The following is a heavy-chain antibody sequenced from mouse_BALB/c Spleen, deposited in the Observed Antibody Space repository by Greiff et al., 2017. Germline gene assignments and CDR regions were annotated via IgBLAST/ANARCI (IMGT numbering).Heavy chain of an antibody. J-gene: IGHJ2*01. D-gene: IGHD1-1*01. CDR2: IWAGGST. V-gene: IGHV2-9*02. CDR1: GFSLTSYG. CDR3: TREDTTVAGGNYFDY. Sequence: QVQLKESGPGLVAPSQSLSITCTVSGFSLTSYGVHWVRQPPGKGLEWLGVIWAGGSTNYNSALMSRLSISKDNSKSQVFLKMNSLQTDDTAMYYCTREDTTVAGGNYFDYWGQGTTLTVSS.